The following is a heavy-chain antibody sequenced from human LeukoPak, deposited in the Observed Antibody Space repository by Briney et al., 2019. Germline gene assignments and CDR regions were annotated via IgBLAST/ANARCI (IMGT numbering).Heavy chain of an antibody. D-gene: IGHD2-15*01. CDR1: GGSISSSSYY. J-gene: IGHJ4*02. CDR2: IYYSGST. V-gene: IGHV4-39*07. Sequence: SETLSLTCTVSGGSISSSSYYWGWIRQPPGKGLEWIASIYYSGSTYYNPSLKSRVTISVDTSKNQFSLRLSSVTAADTAVYYCARVLVVGTTYNFDSWGQGTLVTVSS. CDR3: ARVLVVGTTYNFDS.